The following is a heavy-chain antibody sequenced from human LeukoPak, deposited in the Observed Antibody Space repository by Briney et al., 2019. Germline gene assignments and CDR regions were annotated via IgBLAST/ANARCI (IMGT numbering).Heavy chain of an antibody. J-gene: IGHJ6*03. Sequence: ASVKVSCKASGGTFSSYTISWVRQAPGQGLEWMGGIIPIFGTANYAQKFQGRVTITTDESTSTAYMELSSLRSEDTAVYYCARASHMDYYYYYYIGVWGKGTTVTVSS. D-gene: IGHD2-21*01. CDR1: GGTFSSYT. CDR3: ARASHMDYYYYYYIGV. CDR2: IIPIFGTA. V-gene: IGHV1-69*05.